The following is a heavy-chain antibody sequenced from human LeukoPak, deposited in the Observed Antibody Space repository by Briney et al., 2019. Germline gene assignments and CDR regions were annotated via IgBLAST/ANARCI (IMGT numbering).Heavy chain of an antibody. Sequence: GGSLGLSCAASGFTFSSYDMHWVRQATGKGLEWVSAIGTAGDTYYPGSVKGRFTISRENAKNSLYLQMNSLRAGDTAVYYCARGMRITMVRGVQYYFDYWGQGTLVTVSS. V-gene: IGHV3-13*01. J-gene: IGHJ4*02. CDR1: GFTFSSYD. CDR2: IGTAGDT. CDR3: ARGMRITMVRGVQYYFDY. D-gene: IGHD3-10*01.